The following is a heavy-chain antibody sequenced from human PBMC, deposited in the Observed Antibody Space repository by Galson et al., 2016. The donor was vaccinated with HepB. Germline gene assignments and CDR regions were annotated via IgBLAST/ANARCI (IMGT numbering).Heavy chain of an antibody. J-gene: IGHJ3*02. V-gene: IGHV3-30-3*01. Sequence: SLRLSCAASGFTFSYYPMHWVRQAPGKGLEWVAGISYDGGNQYYADSVKGRFIISRDNSKNTLFLHMNSLRIEDTAVYHCARRMSSGYDLVAYDIWGQGTMVSVSS. CDR2: ISYDGGNQ. CDR1: GFTFSYYP. CDR3: ARRMSSGYDLVAYDI. D-gene: IGHD5-12*01.